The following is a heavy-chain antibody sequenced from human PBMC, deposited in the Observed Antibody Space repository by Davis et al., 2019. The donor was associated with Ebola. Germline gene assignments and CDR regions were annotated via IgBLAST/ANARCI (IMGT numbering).Heavy chain of an antibody. J-gene: IGHJ4*02. CDR2: ISYDGSNK. V-gene: IGHV3-30*18. CDR3: AKDLSTPEELLWFGELFD. CDR1: GFTFSSYG. Sequence: GESLKISCAASGFTFSSYGMHWVRQAPGKGLEWVAVISYDGSNKYYADSVKGRFTISRDNSKNTLYLQMNSLRAEDTAVYYCAKDLSTPEELLWFGELFDWGQGTLATVSS. D-gene: IGHD3-10*01.